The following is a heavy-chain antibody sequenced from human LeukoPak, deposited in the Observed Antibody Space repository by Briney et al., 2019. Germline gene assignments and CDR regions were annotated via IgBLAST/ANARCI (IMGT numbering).Heavy chain of an antibody. CDR2: ISGSGGST. CDR1: GFTFSSYA. CDR3: AKNPGDYGDYEGDAFDI. D-gene: IGHD4-17*01. Sequence: QPGGSLRLSCAASGFTFSSYAMSWVRQAPGKGLEWVSAISGSGGSTYYADSVKGRFTISRDNSKNTLYLQMNSLRAEDTAVYYCAKNPGDYGDYEGDAFDIWGQGTMVTVSS. V-gene: IGHV3-23*01. J-gene: IGHJ3*02.